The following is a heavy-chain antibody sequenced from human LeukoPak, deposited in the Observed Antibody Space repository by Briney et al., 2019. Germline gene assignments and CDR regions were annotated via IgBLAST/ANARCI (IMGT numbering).Heavy chain of an antibody. D-gene: IGHD4-17*01. CDR1: GFTFTDYA. V-gene: IGHV3-23*01. J-gene: IGHJ3*02. CDR2: ISGSGGTT. CDR3: GKDPNGDYVGAFDM. Sequence: GGSLRLSCAASGFTFTDYAMIWVRQAPGKGLEWVSAISGSGGTTYYADSVKGRFTISRDNSKNTLFLQVNSLRAEDTAVYYCGKDPNGDYVGAFDMWGQGTMVTVSP.